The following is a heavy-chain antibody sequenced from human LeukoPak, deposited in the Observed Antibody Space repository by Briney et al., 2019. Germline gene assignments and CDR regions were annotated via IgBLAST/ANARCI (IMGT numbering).Heavy chain of an antibody. V-gene: IGHV1-69*04. CDR1: GGTFSSYA. Sequence: ASVKVSCKASGGTFSSYAISWVRQAPGQGLEWMGRIIPILGIANYAQKFQGRVTITADKSTSTAYMELSSLRSEDTAVYYCASVRADYSPPHYWGQGTLVTVSS. CDR2: IIPILGIA. J-gene: IGHJ4*02. CDR3: ASVRADYSPPHY. D-gene: IGHD3-10*01.